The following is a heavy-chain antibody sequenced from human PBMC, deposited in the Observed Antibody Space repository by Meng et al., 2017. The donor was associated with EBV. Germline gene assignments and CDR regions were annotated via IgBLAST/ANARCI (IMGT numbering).Heavy chain of an antibody. CDR2: INVGVGYT. CDR3: VRGPPVGVPGPGDY. D-gene: IGHD2-21*01. CDR1: GYAFTSYI. V-gene: IGHV1-3*01. Sequence: VHLVQSGAEVKNPGASVKVSCKASGYAFTSYILHWVRQAPRQRLEWMGWINVGVGYTKYSQKFQGRVTTSSDTSATTGYMELSSLRSEDTAVYYCVRGPPVGVPGPGDYWGQGTLVTVSS. J-gene: IGHJ4*02.